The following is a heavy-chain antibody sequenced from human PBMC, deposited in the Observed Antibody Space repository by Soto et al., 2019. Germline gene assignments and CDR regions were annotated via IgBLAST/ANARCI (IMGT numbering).Heavy chain of an antibody. D-gene: IGHD3-22*01. Sequence: GGSLRLSCAASGLTFSDYYMSWIRQAPGKGLEWVAYISSSDNIIYYADSVKGRFTISRDNAKNSLYLQMNSLRAEDTAVYYCARDLGYYDSSGHFDYWGPGTLVTVSS. V-gene: IGHV3-11*01. J-gene: IGHJ4*02. CDR1: GLTFSDYY. CDR2: ISSSDNII. CDR3: ARDLGYYDSSGHFDY.